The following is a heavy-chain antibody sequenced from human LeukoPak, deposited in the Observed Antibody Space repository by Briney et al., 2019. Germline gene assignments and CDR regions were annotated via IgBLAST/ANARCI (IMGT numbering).Heavy chain of an antibody. Sequence: PSETLSLTCTVSGGSISSSSYYWGWIRQPRGKGLEWIGYIYYSGSTNYNPSLKSRVTISVDTSKNQFSLKLSSVTAADTAVYYCARVSLGSGSYLDPWGRGTLVTVSS. D-gene: IGHD3-10*01. CDR3: ARVSLGSGSYLDP. CDR2: IYYSGST. J-gene: IGHJ5*02. CDR1: GGSISSSSYY. V-gene: IGHV4-61*05.